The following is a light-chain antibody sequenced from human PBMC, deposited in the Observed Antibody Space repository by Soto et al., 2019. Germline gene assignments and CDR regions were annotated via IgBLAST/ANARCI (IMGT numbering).Light chain of an antibody. V-gene: IGKV3-20*01. CDR1: QSVSSNY. Sequence: EIVWTQSPGTLSLSPGERATLSCRASQSVSSNYLAWYQQKSGQAPRLLIYGASSSATGIPDRFSGSGSGTDFTLTISRLEPEDFAVYYCQQYGSSPSTFGGGTKVEIK. CDR3: QQYGSSPST. CDR2: GAS. J-gene: IGKJ4*01.